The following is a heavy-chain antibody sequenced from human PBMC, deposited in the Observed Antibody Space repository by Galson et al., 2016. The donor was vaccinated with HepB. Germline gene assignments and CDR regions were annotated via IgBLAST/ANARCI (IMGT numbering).Heavy chain of an antibody. V-gene: IGHV1-3*01. D-gene: IGHD6-13*01. Sequence: SVKVSCKASGYTFTSYALHWVRQAPGQRLEWMGWINAGKGNTKYSQKYQGRVTITRDTSASTAYMELSSLRSEDTSVYYCARAPPRISSSWYRRYYYYGMDVWGQGTTVTVSS. CDR1: GYTFTSYA. CDR3: ARAPPRISSSWYRRYYYYGMDV. J-gene: IGHJ6*02. CDR2: INAGKGNT.